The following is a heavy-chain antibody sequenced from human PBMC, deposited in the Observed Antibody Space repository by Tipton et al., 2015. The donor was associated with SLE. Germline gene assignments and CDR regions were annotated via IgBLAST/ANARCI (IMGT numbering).Heavy chain of an antibody. D-gene: IGHD1-26*01. CDR3: ARDLRIVGAIYFDY. V-gene: IGHV4-39*07. CDR2: INHSGST. CDR1: GGSISSSSYY. J-gene: IGHJ4*02. Sequence: TLSLTCNVSGGSISSSSYYWGWIRQPPGKGLEWIGEINHSGSTNYNPSLKSRVTISVDTSKNQFSLKLSSVTAADTAVYYCARDLRIVGAIYFDYWGQGTLVTVSS.